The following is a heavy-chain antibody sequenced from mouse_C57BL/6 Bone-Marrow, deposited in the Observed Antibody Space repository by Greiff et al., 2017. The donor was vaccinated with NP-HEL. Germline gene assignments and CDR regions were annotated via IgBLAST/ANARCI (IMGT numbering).Heavy chain of an antibody. V-gene: IGHV1-64*01. Sequence: QVQLQQSGAELVKPGASVKLSCKASGYTFTSYWMHWVKQRPGQGLEWIGMIHPNSGSTNYNEKFKSKATLTVDKSSSTAYMQLSSLTSEDSAVYYCARRGGFTTVVASFDYWGQGTTLTVSS. J-gene: IGHJ2*01. D-gene: IGHD1-1*01. CDR1: GYTFTSYW. CDR2: IHPNSGST. CDR3: ARRGGFTTVVASFDY.